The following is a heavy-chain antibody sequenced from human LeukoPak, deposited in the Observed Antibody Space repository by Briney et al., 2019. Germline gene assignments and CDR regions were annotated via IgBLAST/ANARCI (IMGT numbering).Heavy chain of an antibody. Sequence: PGESLRLSCAASGFTFSNAWMSWVRQAPGKGLEWVGRIKSKTDGGTTDYAAPVKGRFTISRDDSKNTLYLQMNSLKTEDTAVYYCTTDRDDSYSDYCGQGTLVTVSS. D-gene: IGHD3-3*01. J-gene: IGHJ4*02. CDR1: GFTFSNAW. CDR2: IKSKTDGGTT. V-gene: IGHV3-15*01. CDR3: TTDRDDSYSDY.